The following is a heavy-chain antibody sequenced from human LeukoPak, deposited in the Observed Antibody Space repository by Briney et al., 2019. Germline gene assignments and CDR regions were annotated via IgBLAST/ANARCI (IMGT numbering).Heavy chain of an antibody. V-gene: IGHV3-11*04. D-gene: IGHD3-22*01. CDR1: GFTFSDYY. CDR2: ISSSGSTI. J-gene: IGHJ3*02. Sequence: VGSLRLSCAASGFTFSDYYMSWIRQAPGKGLEWVSYISSSGSTIYYADSVKGRFTISRDNAKNSLYLQMNSLRAEDTAVYYCATPGVVIPNDAFDIWGQGTMVTVSS. CDR3: ATPGVVIPNDAFDI.